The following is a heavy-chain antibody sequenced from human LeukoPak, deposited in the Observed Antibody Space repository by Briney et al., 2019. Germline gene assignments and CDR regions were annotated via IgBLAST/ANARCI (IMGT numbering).Heavy chain of an antibody. V-gene: IGHV4-38-2*02. Sequence: SETLSLTCTVSGYSISSGYNWGWIRRPPGKGLEWIGSIYHSGSTYYNPSLKSRVTISVDTSKNQFSLKLNSVTAADTAMYYCARETSSGYGEVDNWGQGTLVTVSS. J-gene: IGHJ4*02. D-gene: IGHD3-22*01. CDR1: GYSISSGYN. CDR3: ARETSSGYGEVDN. CDR2: IYHSGST.